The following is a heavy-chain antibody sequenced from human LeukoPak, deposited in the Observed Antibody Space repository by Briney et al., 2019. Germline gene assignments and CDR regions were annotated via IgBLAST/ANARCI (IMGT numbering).Heavy chain of an antibody. CDR1: GGSISSSSYY. V-gene: IGHV4-39*01. Sequence: SETLSLTCTVSGGSISSSSYYWGWIRQPPGKGLEWIGSIYYSGSTYYNPSLKSRVTISVDTSKNQFSLKLSSVTAADTAVYYCASQVLVVVVLGWFDPWGQGTLVTVSS. CDR2: IYYSGST. CDR3: ASQVLVVVVLGWFDP. D-gene: IGHD2-15*01. J-gene: IGHJ5*02.